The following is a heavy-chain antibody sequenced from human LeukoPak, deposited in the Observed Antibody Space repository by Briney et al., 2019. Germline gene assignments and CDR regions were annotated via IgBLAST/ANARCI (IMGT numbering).Heavy chain of an antibody. CDR2: ISGSGSSA. J-gene: IGHJ3*02. Sequence: GGSLRLSCAASRFTFSSYAMSWVRQAPGKGLEWVSAISGSGSSAYYADSVKGRFTISRDNSKNTLYLQMNSLRAEDTAVYSCAREKVVVRGFRNAFDIWGQGTMVTVSS. CDR3: AREKVVVRGFRNAFDI. CDR1: RFTFSSYA. V-gene: IGHV3-23*01. D-gene: IGHD3-10*01.